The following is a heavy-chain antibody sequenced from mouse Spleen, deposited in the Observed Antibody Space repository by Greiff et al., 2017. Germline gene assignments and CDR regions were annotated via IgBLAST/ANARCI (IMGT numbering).Heavy chain of an antibody. Sequence: QVQLQQSGPELVKSGASVKISCKASGYAFRNSWMNWVKQRPGKGLEWIGRIYPGDGDTDYNGKFKGKATLTADKSSSTAYMQFNSLTSEDSAVYFCARRDWGFDSWGQGTTLTVSS. D-gene: IGHD4-1*01. CDR3: ARRDWGFDS. CDR1: GYAFRNSW. V-gene: IGHV1-82*01. J-gene: IGHJ2*01. CDR2: IYPGDGDT.